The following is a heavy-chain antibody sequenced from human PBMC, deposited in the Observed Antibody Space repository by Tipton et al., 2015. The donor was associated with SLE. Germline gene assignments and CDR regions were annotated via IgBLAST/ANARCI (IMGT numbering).Heavy chain of an antibody. J-gene: IGHJ6*02. CDR3: ARGRGSNSHYYYGLDV. D-gene: IGHD4-23*01. Sequence: LRLSCTVSGASIRGYYWSWIRQPPGKGLEWIGYIDYTGSTNNNPSLKSRVTISVDTSKNQFSLKLSSVTAADTAVYYCARGRGSNSHYYYGLDVWGQGTTVTVSS. CDR2: IDYTGST. CDR1: GASIRGYY. V-gene: IGHV4-59*08.